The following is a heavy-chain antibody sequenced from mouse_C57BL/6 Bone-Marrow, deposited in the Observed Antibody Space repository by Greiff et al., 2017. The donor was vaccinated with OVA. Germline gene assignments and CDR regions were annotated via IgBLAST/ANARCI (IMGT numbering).Heavy chain of an antibody. Sequence: VQLQQSGAELVMPGASVKLSCKASGYTFTSYWMHWVKQRPGQGLEWIGEIDPSDSYTNYNQKFKGKSTLTVDKSSSTAYMQLSSLTSEDSAVYYWARDSTGGNYYGSSPYWYFGGRGTGTTGTGSS. CDR2: IDPSDSYT. D-gene: IGHD1-1*01. CDR1: GYTFTSYW. J-gene: IGHJ1*03. CDR3: ARDSTGGNYYGSSPYWYFGG. V-gene: IGHV1-69*01.